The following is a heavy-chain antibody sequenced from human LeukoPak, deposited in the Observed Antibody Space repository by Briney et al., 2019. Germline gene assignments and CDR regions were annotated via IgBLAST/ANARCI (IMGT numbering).Heavy chain of an antibody. D-gene: IGHD3-3*01. J-gene: IGHJ4*02. CDR2: ISYDGSNK. CDR3: AKAWRSEDY. Sequence: GGSLRLSCAASGFTFSSYAMHWVRQAPGKGLEWVAVISYDGSNKYYADSVKGRFTISRDNSKNTLYLQMNSLRAEDTAVYYCAKAWRSEDYWGQGTLVTVSS. CDR1: GFTFSSYA. V-gene: IGHV3-30*04.